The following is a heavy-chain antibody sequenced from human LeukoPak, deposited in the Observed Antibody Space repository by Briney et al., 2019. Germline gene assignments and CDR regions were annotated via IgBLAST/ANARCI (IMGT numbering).Heavy chain of an antibody. J-gene: IGHJ6*02. CDR1: GGSISSGDYY. D-gene: IGHD3-3*01. Sequence: SQTLSLTCTVSGGSISSGDYYWSWIRQPPGKGLEWIGYIYYSGSTYYNPSLKSRVTISVDTSKSQFSLKLSSVTAADTAVYYCARDTIFGVALYYYGMDVWGQGTTVTVSS. CDR3: ARDTIFGVALYYYGMDV. CDR2: IYYSGST. V-gene: IGHV4-30-4*01.